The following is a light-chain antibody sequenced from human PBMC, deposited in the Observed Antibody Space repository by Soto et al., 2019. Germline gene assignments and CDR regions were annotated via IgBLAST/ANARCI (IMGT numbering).Light chain of an antibody. J-gene: IGKJ4*01. CDR2: AVF. Sequence: DIQLTQSPSSLSASVGDRVTITCRSSQTINNYLNWYQQKPGKAPRLLVYAVFSLQSGVPSRFSGSGSGTDFTLTISSLQPEDFATYYCQQSYSAPRTFGGGTKVEIK. V-gene: IGKV1-39*01. CDR1: QTINNY. CDR3: QQSYSAPRT.